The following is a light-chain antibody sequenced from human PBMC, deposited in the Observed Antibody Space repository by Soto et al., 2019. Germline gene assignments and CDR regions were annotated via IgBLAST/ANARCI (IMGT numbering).Light chain of an antibody. Sequence: EILMTQTPLSAPVTLGQSASISCRSSQSLVHSDRNTYLSWFHQRPGHPPRLLIYKVSKRFSGVPDRFGGSGSGTYFTLKIDRVEADDVGLYYCMQLSHFPWTFGQGTKVEV. CDR1: QSLVHSDRNTY. CDR3: MQLSHFPWT. J-gene: IGKJ1*01. CDR2: KVS. V-gene: IGKV2-24*01.